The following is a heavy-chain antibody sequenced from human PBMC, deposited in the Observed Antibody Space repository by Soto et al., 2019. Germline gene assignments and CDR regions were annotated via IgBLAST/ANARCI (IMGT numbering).Heavy chain of an antibody. CDR2: ISGSGIST. CDR1: GFTFSSYA. D-gene: IGHD2-2*01. Sequence: EVQLLESGGGLVQPGGSLRLSCRASGFTFSSYAMNWVRQAPGKGLEWVSSISGSGISTYYADSVKGRFTISRDNSENTLYLKLNSLRAEDTAVYYCARELMTAAGTPADCWGQGSLVTVSS. J-gene: IGHJ4*02. CDR3: ARELMTAAGTPADC. V-gene: IGHV3-23*01.